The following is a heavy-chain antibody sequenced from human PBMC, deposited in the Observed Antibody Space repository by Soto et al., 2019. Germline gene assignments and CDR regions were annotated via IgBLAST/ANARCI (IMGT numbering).Heavy chain of an antibody. CDR3: ARGRGYSGDDHYYYFDMDV. V-gene: IGHV1-69*13. D-gene: IGHD5-12*01. Sequence: GASVNVSCKASGGTFNNYPITWVRQAPGEGLGWMGGSIPIFGTANYAQKCQGRVTISVDESTSTAYMELSSLRSEDTAVYYCARGRGYSGDDHYYYFDMDVWGQGTTVTVSS. J-gene: IGHJ6*02. CDR1: GGTFNNYP. CDR2: SIPIFGTA.